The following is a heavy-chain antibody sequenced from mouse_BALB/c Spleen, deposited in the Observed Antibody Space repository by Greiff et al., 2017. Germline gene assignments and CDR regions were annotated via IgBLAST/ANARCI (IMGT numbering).Heavy chain of an antibody. CDR3: ARDRGSSFDY. D-gene: IGHD1-1*01. J-gene: IGHJ2*01. Sequence: QVQLKQSGPGLVAPSQSLSITCTVSGFSLTSYGVHWVRQPPGKGLEWLGVIWAGGSTNYNSALMSRLSISKDNSKSQVFLKMKSLQTDDTAMYYCARDRGSSFDYWGQGTTLTVSS. CDR2: IWAGGST. CDR1: GFSLTSYG. V-gene: IGHV2-9*02.